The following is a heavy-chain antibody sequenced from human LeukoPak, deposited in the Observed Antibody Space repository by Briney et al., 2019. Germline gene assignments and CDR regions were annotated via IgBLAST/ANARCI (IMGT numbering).Heavy chain of an antibody. CDR2: INPSCGST. CDR3: ARPHYDSSGYYDY. Sequence: ASGKVSCKASGYTFNSYYMHWVRQAPGQGLEWMGIINPSCGSTSYAQKFQGRVTMTRDTSTSTVHMELSSLRSEDTAVYYCARPHYDSSGYYDYWGQGTLVTVSS. D-gene: IGHD3-22*01. V-gene: IGHV1-46*02. CDR1: GYTFNSYY. J-gene: IGHJ4*02.